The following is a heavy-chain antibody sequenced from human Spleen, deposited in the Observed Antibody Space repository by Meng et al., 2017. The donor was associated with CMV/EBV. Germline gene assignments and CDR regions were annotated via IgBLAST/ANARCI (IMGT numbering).Heavy chain of an antibody. CDR1: GGSFSGYY. V-gene: IGHV4-34*01. Sequence: QGQLQQLGAGRLKPSETLSLTCAVYGGSFSGYYWSWIRQPPGKGLEWIGEINHSGSTNYNPSLKSRVTISVDTSKNQFSLKLSSVTAADTAVYYCAREGYDFWSGYYYWGQGTLVTVSS. CDR3: AREGYDFWSGYYY. J-gene: IGHJ4*02. D-gene: IGHD3-3*01. CDR2: INHSGST.